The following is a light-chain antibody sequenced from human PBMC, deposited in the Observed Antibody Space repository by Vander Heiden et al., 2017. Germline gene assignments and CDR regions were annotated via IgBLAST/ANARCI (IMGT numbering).Light chain of an antibody. CDR2: EVS. Sequence: QSALTQPASVSGSPGQPITISCTGTSSDVGGYNYVSWYQQHPGKAPKLMIYEVSNRPSGVSNRFSGSKSGNTASLTISGLQAEDEADYYCSSYTSSSTLWVFGTGTKVTVL. J-gene: IGLJ1*01. V-gene: IGLV2-14*01. CDR1: SSDVGGYNY. CDR3: SSYTSSSTLWV.